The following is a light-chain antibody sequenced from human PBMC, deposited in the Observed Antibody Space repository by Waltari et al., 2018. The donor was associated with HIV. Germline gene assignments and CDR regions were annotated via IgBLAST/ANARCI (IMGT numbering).Light chain of an antibody. CDR1: NLASKD. CDR3: QVWDSDTGV. Sequence: SYELTQTPSVSVSLGQTATVACGGDNLASKDVHWYQQKPGRPPVLVIYDNNKRPSGIPGRFSGLNSGITATLTISGAQGDDEADYYCQVWDSDTGVFGSGTKVTVL. CDR2: DNN. J-gene: IGLJ1*01. V-gene: IGLV3-9*01.